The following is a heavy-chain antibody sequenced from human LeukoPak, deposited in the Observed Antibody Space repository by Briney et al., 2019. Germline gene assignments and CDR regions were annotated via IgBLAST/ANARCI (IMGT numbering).Heavy chain of an antibody. Sequence: SETLSLTCTVSGGSISSSSYYWGWIRQPPGKGLEWIGSIYYSGSTYYNPSLKSRVTISVDTSKNQFSLKLSSVTAADTAVYYCARPKGLGLYCSGGSCYSGRNWFDPWGQGTLVTVSS. V-gene: IGHV4-39*01. J-gene: IGHJ5*02. CDR2: IYYSGST. D-gene: IGHD2-15*01. CDR3: ARPKGLGLYCSGGSCYSGRNWFDP. CDR1: GGSISSSSYY.